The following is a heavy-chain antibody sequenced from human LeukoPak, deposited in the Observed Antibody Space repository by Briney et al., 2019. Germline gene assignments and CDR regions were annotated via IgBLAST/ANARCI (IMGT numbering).Heavy chain of an antibody. CDR2: INHSGST. J-gene: IGHJ5*02. CDR1: GGSFSGYY. V-gene: IGHV4-34*01. CDR3: ARVERIAAAGTRWFDP. Sequence: SETLSLTCAVYGGSFSGYYWSWIRQPPGKGLEWIGEINHSGSTNYNPSLKSRVTISVDTSKNQFSLQLNSVTPEDTAVYYCARVERIAAAGTRWFDPWGQGTLVTVSS. D-gene: IGHD6-13*01.